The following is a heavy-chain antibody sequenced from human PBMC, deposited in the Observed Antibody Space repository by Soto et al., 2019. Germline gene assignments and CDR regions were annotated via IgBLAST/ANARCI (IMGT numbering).Heavy chain of an antibody. D-gene: IGHD3-9*01. CDR3: AKVRQRFLDILTAATNFGS. J-gene: IGHJ4*02. Sequence: EVHLLGSGGDLVKPGGSLRLSCEVSGFTFNNFAMSWVRQSPGKGLEWVSTISSDGDLRHYAESVKGRFTISRDNSKSSLCLQMNSLRAEDTALYFCAKVRQRFLDILTAATNFGSWGQGTLVTVSS. CDR1: GFTFNNFA. CDR2: ISSDGDLR. V-gene: IGHV3-23*01.